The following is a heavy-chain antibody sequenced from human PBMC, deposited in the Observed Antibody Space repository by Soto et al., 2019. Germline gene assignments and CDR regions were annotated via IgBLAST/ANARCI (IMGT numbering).Heavy chain of an antibody. Sequence: NPSETLSLTCAVYGGSFSGYYWSWIRQPPGKGLEWIGEINHSGSTNYNPSLKSRVTISVDTSKNQFSLKLSSVTAADTAVYYCARGGRYSSSWYGVYYYGMDVWGQGTTVTVSS. CDR2: INHSGST. V-gene: IGHV4-34*01. CDR3: ARGGRYSSSWYGVYYYGMDV. CDR1: GGSFSGYY. D-gene: IGHD6-13*01. J-gene: IGHJ6*02.